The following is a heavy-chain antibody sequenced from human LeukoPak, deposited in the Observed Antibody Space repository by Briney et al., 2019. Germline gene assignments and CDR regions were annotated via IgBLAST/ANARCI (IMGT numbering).Heavy chain of an antibody. CDR3: APYYYGTD. V-gene: IGHV3-30*03. D-gene: IGHD3-10*01. CDR1: GFTFSSYG. Sequence: GGSLRLSCAASGFTFSSYGMHWVRQTPGKGLEWVAVISYDGSNKYYADSVKGRFTISRDNSKNTLYLQMNSLRAEDTAVYYCAPYYYGTDWDQGTLVTVSS. CDR2: ISYDGSNK. J-gene: IGHJ4*02.